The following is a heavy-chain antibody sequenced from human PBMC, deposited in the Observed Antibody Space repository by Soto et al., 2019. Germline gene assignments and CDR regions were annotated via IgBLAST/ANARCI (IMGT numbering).Heavy chain of an antibody. D-gene: IGHD3-3*01. V-gene: IGHV4-34*01. J-gene: IGHJ5*02. CDR3: ARWYYDFWSGFFTHYFDP. CDR1: GGPLSPYY. CDR2: INHSGST. Sequence: QVQLQQWGAGLLKPSETLSLTCGVYGGPLSPYYWSWIRQTPGKGLEWIAEINHSGSTNYNPSLASRVTISIDTSNNQFSLKLRSVTAADTAVYYCARWYYDFWSGFFTHYFDPWGQGTQVTVSS.